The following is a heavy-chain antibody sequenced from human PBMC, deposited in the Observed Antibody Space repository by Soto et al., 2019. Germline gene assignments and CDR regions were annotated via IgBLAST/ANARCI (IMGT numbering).Heavy chain of an antibody. CDR2: IDVGSANA. J-gene: IGHJ4*02. Sequence: GASVKVSCKTSGFTFSSSAVHWVRQARGHRLQWIGWIDVGSANANYAHMLQERVTISRDMSTSTAYMELSSLRSEDTAVYYCAREKSSWYDYWGQGTLVTVSS. V-gene: IGHV1-58*01. D-gene: IGHD6-13*01. CDR1: GFTFSSSA. CDR3: AREKSSWYDY.